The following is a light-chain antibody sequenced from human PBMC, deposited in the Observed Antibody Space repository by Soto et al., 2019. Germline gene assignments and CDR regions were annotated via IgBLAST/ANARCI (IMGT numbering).Light chain of an antibody. V-gene: IGKV3-20*01. CDR1: QSVSSSY. CDR3: QQYGSSPPYT. Sequence: EIVLTQSPGTLSLSPGESATLSCRASQSVSSSYLAWYQQKPGQAPRLLFYGASSRATGIPDRFSGSGSGTDFTLTISRLEPEDFAVYYWQQYGSSPPYTFGQGPSWRSN. J-gene: IGKJ2*01. CDR2: GAS.